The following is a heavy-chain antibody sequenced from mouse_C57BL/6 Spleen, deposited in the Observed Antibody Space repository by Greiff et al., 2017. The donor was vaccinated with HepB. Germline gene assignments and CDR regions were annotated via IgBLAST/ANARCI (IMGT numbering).Heavy chain of an antibody. CDR3: ARGGRRYFDV. V-gene: IGHV1-82*01. Sequence: VQLQQSGPELVKPGASVKIPCKASGYAFSSSWMNWVKQRPGKGLEWIGRIYPGDGDTNYNGKFKGKATLTADKSSSTAYMQLSSLTSEDSAVYFCARGGRRYFDVWGTGTTVTVSS. CDR1: GYAFSSSW. CDR2: IYPGDGDT. J-gene: IGHJ1*03. D-gene: IGHD3-3*01.